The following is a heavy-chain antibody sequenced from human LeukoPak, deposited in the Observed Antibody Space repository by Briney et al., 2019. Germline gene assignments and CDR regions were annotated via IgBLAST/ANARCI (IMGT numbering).Heavy chain of an antibody. D-gene: IGHD6-19*01. Sequence: GSLRLSCSASGFNFSSYWMHWVRQAPGKGLEWIGRIYTSGSTNYNPSLKSRVTISVDTSKNQFSLKLSSVTAADTAVYYCAATSRIAVAPGPTFDYWGQGTLVTVSS. V-gene: IGHV4-4*08. CDR2: IYTSGST. CDR1: GFNFSSYW. CDR3: AATSRIAVAPGPTFDY. J-gene: IGHJ4*02.